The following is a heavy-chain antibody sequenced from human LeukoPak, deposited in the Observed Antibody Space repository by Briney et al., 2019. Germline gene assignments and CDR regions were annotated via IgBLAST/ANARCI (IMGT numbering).Heavy chain of an antibody. D-gene: IGHD1-26*01. Sequence: PSETLSLTCSVSGVSISDYQWIWIRQPPAKGLKWMGYFSYSGSTRYNPSLKSRVTMSVDTSKNQFSLRLISVAAADTAVYYCARMYSGTSYYFDFWGQGTLVTVSS. CDR3: ARMYSGTSYYFDF. CDR1: GVSISDYQ. CDR2: FSYSGST. J-gene: IGHJ4*02. V-gene: IGHV4-59*01.